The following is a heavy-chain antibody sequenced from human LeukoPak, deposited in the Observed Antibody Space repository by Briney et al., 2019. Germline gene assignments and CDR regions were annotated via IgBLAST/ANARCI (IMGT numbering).Heavy chain of an antibody. CDR2: ISWNSGSI. J-gene: IGHJ3*02. CDR1: GFTFDDYA. D-gene: IGHD4-17*01. Sequence: PGGSLRLSCAASGFTFDDYAMHWVRQASGKGLEWVSGISWNSGSIGYADSVKGRFTISRDNAKNSLYLQMNSLRAEDMALYYCAKVGYGDYGAFDIWGQGTMVTVSS. CDR3: AKVGYGDYGAFDI. V-gene: IGHV3-9*03.